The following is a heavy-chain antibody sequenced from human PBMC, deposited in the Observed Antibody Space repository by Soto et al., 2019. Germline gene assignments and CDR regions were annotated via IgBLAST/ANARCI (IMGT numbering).Heavy chain of an antibody. J-gene: IGHJ6*02. CDR3: AKDVWATVTVYYYYGMDV. V-gene: IGHV3-30*18. D-gene: IGHD4-4*01. CDR1: GFTFSSYG. Sequence: PGGSLRLSCAASGFTFSSYGMHWVRQAPGKGLEWVAVISYDGSNKYYADSVKGRFTISRDNSKNTLYLQMNSLRAEDTALYYCAKDVWATVTVYYYYGMDVWGQGTTVTVSS. CDR2: ISYDGSNK.